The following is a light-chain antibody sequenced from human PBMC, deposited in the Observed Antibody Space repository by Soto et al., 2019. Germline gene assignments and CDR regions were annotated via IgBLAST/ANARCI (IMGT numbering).Light chain of an antibody. J-gene: IGLJ1*01. CDR2: QDS. CDR3: QAWDRSTAV. V-gene: IGLV3-1*01. Sequence: SYELTQPPSVSVSPGQTASITCSGEKLGDKYACWYQQKPGQSPVLVIYQDSKRPSGIPERFSGSNSGNTATLTISGTQAMDEADYYCQAWDRSTAVFGTGTKVTVL. CDR1: KLGDKY.